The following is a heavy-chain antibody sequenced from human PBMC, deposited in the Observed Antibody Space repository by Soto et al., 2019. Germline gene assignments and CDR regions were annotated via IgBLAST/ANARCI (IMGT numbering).Heavy chain of an antibody. CDR3: ERVRGSGSSSGDAFDI. Sequence: QVQLVESGGGLVKPGGSLRLSCAASGFTFSDYYMSWIRQAPGKGLEWVSYISSSSSYTNYADSVKGRFTISRDNAKNSMYLQMNSMRAEDTAVYYCERVRGSGSSSGDAFDIWGQGTMVTVSS. J-gene: IGHJ3*02. V-gene: IGHV3-11*06. CDR1: GFTFSDYY. D-gene: IGHD1-26*01. CDR2: ISSSSSYT.